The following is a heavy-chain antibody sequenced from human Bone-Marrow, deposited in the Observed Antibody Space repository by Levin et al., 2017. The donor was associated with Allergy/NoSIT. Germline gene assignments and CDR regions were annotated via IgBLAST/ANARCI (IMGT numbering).Heavy chain of an antibody. J-gene: IGHJ4*02. CDR2: ISGSGGST. Sequence: GESLKISCAASGFTFSSYAMSWVRQAPGKGLEWVSAISGSGGSTYYADSVKGRFTISRDNSKNTLYLQMNSLRAEDTAVYYCAKGAATIAAAGTWYFDYWGQGTLVTVSS. CDR3: AKGAATIAAAGTWYFDY. D-gene: IGHD6-13*01. V-gene: IGHV3-23*01. CDR1: GFTFSSYA.